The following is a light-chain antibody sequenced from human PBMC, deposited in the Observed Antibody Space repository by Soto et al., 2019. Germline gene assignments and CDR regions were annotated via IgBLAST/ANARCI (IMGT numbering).Light chain of an antibody. CDR3: MQGSLWPFT. CDR2: QVF. J-gene: IGKJ2*01. V-gene: IGKV2-30*02. CDR1: QSFIHSNGNTY. Sequence: DVVMTQSPLSLPVTLGQPASISCRSTQSFIHSNGNTYLTWFQQRPGQSPRRLIYQVFNRDSGVPDRFSGSGSGTDSTLKISRVEAEDVGVYYCMQGSLWPFTFGQGTRLEIK.